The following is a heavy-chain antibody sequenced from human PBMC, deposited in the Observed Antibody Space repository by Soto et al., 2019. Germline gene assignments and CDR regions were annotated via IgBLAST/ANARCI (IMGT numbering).Heavy chain of an antibody. CDR2: IIPIFGTA. V-gene: IGHV1-69*13. CDR1: GGTFSSYA. D-gene: IGHD1-26*01. CDR3: ARDPPSGSGSYSPGGDY. Sequence: ASVKVSCKASGGTFSSYAISWVRQAPGQGLEWMGGIIPIFGTANYAQKFQGRVTITADESTSTAYMELSSLRSEDTAVYYCARDPPSGSGSYSPGGDYWGQGTLVTVSS. J-gene: IGHJ4*02.